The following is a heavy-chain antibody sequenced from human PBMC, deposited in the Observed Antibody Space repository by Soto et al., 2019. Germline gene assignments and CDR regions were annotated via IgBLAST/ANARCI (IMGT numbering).Heavy chain of an antibody. V-gene: IGHV3-21*01. D-gene: IGHD6-19*01. CDR2: ISSSSSYI. CDR3: ARENVERPPYSSGSPPPKARFDP. CDR1: GFTFSSYS. Sequence: GGSLRLSCAASGFTFSSYSMNWVRQAPGKGLEWVSSISSSSSYIYYADSVKGRFTISRDNAKNSLYLQMNSLRAEDTAVYYCARENVERPPYSSGSPPPKARFDPWGQGTLVTVSS. J-gene: IGHJ5*02.